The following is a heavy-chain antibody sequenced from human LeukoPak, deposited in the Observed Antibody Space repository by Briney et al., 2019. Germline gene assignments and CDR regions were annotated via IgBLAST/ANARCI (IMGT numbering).Heavy chain of an antibody. CDR2: INPGGGTT. V-gene: IGHV1-46*01. Sequence: ASVKVSCKAFGYPFTIYYLNWLRQAPGKGLEWMGIINPGGGTTSYAQKFQGRVTVTRDTSTTTLYLDLNSLTSEDTAVYYCARGSGDHRWVFDYWGQGTLVTVSS. J-gene: IGHJ4*02. CDR1: GYPFTIYY. CDR3: ARGSGDHRWVFDY. D-gene: IGHD3-3*01.